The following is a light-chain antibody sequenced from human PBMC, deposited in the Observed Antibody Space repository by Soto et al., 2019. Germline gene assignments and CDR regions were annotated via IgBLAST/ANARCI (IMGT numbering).Light chain of an antibody. Sequence: DIQMTQSPSSLSVFVGDRVTITCRASQSITNYLNWYQQKPGKAPKLLVYAASSLQSGVPSRFSSNGSGADFTLTISSLQPKDVASYYGQQSDSYPYTFGQGTKLEIK. V-gene: IGKV1-39*01. CDR1: QSITNY. J-gene: IGKJ2*01. CDR3: QQSDSYPYT. CDR2: AAS.